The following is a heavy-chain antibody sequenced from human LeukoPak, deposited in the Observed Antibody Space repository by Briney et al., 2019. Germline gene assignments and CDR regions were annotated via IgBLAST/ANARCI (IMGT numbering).Heavy chain of an antibody. CDR1: GFTFDDYT. CDR2: ISWDGGST. CDR3: AKDLRGSGSYRGGY. D-gene: IGHD1-26*01. V-gene: IGHV3-43*01. J-gene: IGHJ4*02. Sequence: GGSLRLSCAASGFTFDDYTMHWVRQAPGKGLEWVSLISWDGGSTYYADSVKGRFTISRDSSKNSLYLQMNSLRTEDTALYYCAKDLRGSGSYRGGYWGQGTLVTVSS.